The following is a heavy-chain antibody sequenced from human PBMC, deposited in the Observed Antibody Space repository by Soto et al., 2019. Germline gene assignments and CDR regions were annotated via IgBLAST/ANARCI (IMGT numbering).Heavy chain of an antibody. Sequence: SVKVSCKASGGTFSSHVFTWVRQAPGRGLEWMGGIIPMFGTAIHAQKFQGRVTLIADESTNTAYLELSSLRSEDTAVYYCARGSRDCSGGTCFPLPTAEYFRHWGQGTLVTVSS. V-gene: IGHV1-69*13. CDR2: IIPMFGTA. J-gene: IGHJ1*01. CDR3: ARGSRDCSGGTCFPLPTAEYFRH. CDR1: GGTFSSHV. D-gene: IGHD2-15*01.